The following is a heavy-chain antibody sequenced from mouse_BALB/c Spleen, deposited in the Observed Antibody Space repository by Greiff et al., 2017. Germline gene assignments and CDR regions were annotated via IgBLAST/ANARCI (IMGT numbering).Heavy chain of an antibody. J-gene: IGHJ3*01. CDR1: GYSITSDYA. Sequence: VQLQQSGPGLVKPSQSLSLTCTVTGYSITSDYAWNWIRQFPGNKLEWMGYISYSGSTSYNPSLKSRISITRDKSKNQFFRQLNSVTTEDTATYYCARGGDYYGFAYWGKGTLVTVSA. D-gene: IGHD2-1*01. CDR2: ISYSGST. CDR3: ARGGDYYGFAY. V-gene: IGHV3-2*02.